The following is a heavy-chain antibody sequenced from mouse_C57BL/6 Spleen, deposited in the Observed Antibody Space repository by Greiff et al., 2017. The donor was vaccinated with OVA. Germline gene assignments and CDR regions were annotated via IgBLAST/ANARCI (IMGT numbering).Heavy chain of an antibody. D-gene: IGHD2-3*01. V-gene: IGHV2-9-1*01. Sequence: VKVEESGPGLVAPSQSLSITCTVSGFSLTSYAISWVRQPPGKGLEWLGVIWTGGGTNYNSALKSRLSISKDNSTSQAFLNMNSQQTDDTARYYWARTDDGYYDRAMDYWGQGTSVTVSS. CDR3: ARTDDGYYDRAMDY. CDR2: IWTGGGT. CDR1: GFSLTSYA. J-gene: IGHJ4*01.